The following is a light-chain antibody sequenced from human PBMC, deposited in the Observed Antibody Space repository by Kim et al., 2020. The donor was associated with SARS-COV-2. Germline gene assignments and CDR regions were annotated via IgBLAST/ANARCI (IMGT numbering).Light chain of an antibody. J-gene: IGKJ2*01. CDR3: HQRSSWPQT. V-gene: IGKV3-11*01. CDR2: DAS. Sequence: SLSPGERVTLSCRASQSVSTYLAWYQHRPGQAPRLLIYDASNRATGIPARFSGSGSGTDFTLTISSLEPEDFAVYYCHQRSSWPQTFGQGTKLEI. CDR1: QSVSTY.